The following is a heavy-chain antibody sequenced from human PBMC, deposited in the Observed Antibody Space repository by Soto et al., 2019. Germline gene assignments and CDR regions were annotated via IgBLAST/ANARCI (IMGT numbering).Heavy chain of an antibody. CDR1: GGTFSSYT. V-gene: IGHV1-69*02. CDR3: ASHHYYDSSGYSYYFDY. J-gene: IGHJ4*02. D-gene: IGHD3-22*01. Sequence: QVQLVQSGAEVKKHGSSVKVSCKASGGTFSSYTISWVRQAPGQGLEWMGRIIPILGIANYAQKFQGRVTITADKSTSTAYMELSSLRSEDTAVYYCASHHYYDSSGYSYYFDYWGQGTLVTVSS. CDR2: IIPILGIA.